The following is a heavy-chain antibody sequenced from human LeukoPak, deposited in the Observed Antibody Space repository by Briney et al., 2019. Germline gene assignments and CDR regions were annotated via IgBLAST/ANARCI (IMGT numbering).Heavy chain of an antibody. Sequence: SQTLSLTCTVSGGSISSGGYYWSWIRQHPGKGLEWIGYIYYSGSTYYNPSLKSRVTISVDTSKNQFSLKLSSVTAADTAVYYCARDFYDYGSGSCYHYGMDVWGQGTTVTVSS. D-gene: IGHD3-10*01. CDR3: ARDFYDYGSGSCYHYGMDV. V-gene: IGHV4-31*03. J-gene: IGHJ6*02. CDR1: GGSISSGGYY. CDR2: IYYSGST.